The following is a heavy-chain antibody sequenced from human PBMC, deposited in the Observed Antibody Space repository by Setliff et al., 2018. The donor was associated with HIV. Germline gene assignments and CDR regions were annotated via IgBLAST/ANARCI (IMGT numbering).Heavy chain of an antibody. Sequence: SETLSLTCAVYGGSLSGFYWNWIRQSPGKGLEWIGEINHRGGVNYNPSFNSRLTMSVDTSKNQFSLKLTSVTAADTAVYYCASFFWECSDNLCHRSFQFWDQGALVTVSS. CDR3: ASFFWECSDNLCHRSFQF. D-gene: IGHD3-10*01. CDR2: INHRGGV. J-gene: IGHJ1*01. V-gene: IGHV4-34*01. CDR1: GGSLSGFY.